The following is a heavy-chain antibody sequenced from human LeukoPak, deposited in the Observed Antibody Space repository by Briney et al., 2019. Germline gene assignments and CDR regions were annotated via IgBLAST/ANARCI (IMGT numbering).Heavy chain of an antibody. CDR2: IKSKTDGGTT. Sequence: GGSLRLSCAASGFTFSNAWMSWVRQAPGKGLEWVGRIKSKTDGGTTDYAAPVKGRFTISRDDSKNTLYLQMNSLKTEDTAVYSCTTVDSGSWYRTDDSFDIWGQGTMVTVSS. CDR3: TTVDSGSWYRTDDSFDI. V-gene: IGHV3-15*01. D-gene: IGHD6-13*01. J-gene: IGHJ3*02. CDR1: GFTFSNAW.